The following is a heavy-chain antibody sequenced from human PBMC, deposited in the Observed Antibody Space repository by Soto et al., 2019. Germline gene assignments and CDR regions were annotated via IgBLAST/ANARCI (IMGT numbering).Heavy chain of an antibody. CDR2: IYYSGST. J-gene: IGHJ4*02. D-gene: IGHD6-13*01. Sequence: SETLSLTCTVSGGSISSYYWSWIRQPPGKGLEWIGYIYYSGSTNYNPSLKSRVTISVDTSKNQFSLKLSSVTAADAAVYYCACASWGGAAGGLFAYWGQGSLVTVSA. CDR3: ACASWGGAAGGLFAY. CDR1: GGSISSYY. V-gene: IGHV4-59*01.